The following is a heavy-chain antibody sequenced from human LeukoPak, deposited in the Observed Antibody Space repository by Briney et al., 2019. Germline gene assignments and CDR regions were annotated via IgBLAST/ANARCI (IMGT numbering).Heavy chain of an antibody. J-gene: IGHJ6*02. Sequence: GGSLRLSCAASGFTFSSYGMHWVRQAPGKGLAWVAVISYDGSNNYYADSVKGRFTISRDNSKNTLYLQVNSLRPEDTAVYYWAKDLHRGAVVTPYNYYGMDVWGRGTTVTVSS. CDR1: GFTFSSYG. V-gene: IGHV3-30*18. CDR3: AKDLHRGAVVTPYNYYGMDV. CDR2: ISYDGSNN. D-gene: IGHD2-21*02.